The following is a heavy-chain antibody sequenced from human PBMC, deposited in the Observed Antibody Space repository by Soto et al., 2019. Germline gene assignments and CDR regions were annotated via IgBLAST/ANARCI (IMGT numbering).Heavy chain of an antibody. D-gene: IGHD3-16*01. V-gene: IGHV3-23*01. CDR3: TKGLDVDNQGADY. J-gene: IGHJ4*02. CDR2: ISGSGNTI. Sequence: PVGSLRLSCIASGFTFTNYAMSWVRQAPGKGLEWVSAISGSGNTIYYADSVKGRFTTSRDNSKNTLYLQMSSLRAEDTASYYCTKGLDVDNQGADYWGQGTLVTVSS. CDR1: GFTFTNYA.